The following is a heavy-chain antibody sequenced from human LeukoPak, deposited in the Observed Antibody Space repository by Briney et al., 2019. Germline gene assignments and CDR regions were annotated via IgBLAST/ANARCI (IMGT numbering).Heavy chain of an antibody. CDR1: GDSSRSSSYY. CDR3: ARHFATTVNGYFDS. V-gene: IGHV4-39*01. CDR2: MSYSGST. Sequence: SETLSLTCTVSGDSSRSSSYYWGWIRQPPGKGLEWIGSMSYSGSTDHNTPLKSRVTISVDTSKNQFSLKLSSVTAADTAVYYCARHFATTVNGYFDSWGQGTLVTVSS. D-gene: IGHD5-12*01. J-gene: IGHJ4*02.